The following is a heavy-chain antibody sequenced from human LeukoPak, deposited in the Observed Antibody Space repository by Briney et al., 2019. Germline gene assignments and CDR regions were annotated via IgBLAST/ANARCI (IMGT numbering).Heavy chain of an antibody. CDR3: ARAAPQRCCAFDI. CDR2: IKQDGSEK. V-gene: IGHV3-7*01. CDR1: GFTFSSYW. J-gene: IGHJ3*02. Sequence: PGGSLRLSCAASGFTFSSYWMSWVRQAPGKGLEWVANIKQDGSEKYYVDSVKGRFTISRDNAKNSLYLQMNSLRAEDTAVYYCARAAPQRCCAFDIWGQGTMVTVSS. D-gene: IGHD2-2*01.